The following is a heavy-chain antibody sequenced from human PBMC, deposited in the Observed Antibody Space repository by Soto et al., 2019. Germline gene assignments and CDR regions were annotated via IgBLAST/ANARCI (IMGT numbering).Heavy chain of an antibody. J-gene: IGHJ4*02. CDR3: ARGPRYYDDSGHSDY. Sequence: EVQLVESGGGLVQPGGSLRLSCVASGFTFSSYWMHWVRQAPGKGLVWVSRINSDGSSTSYADSVKGRFTISRDNDKNTLNLQMNSLRADDTAVYYCARGPRYYDDSGHSDYWGQGTLVTVSS. CDR1: GFTFSSYW. V-gene: IGHV3-74*01. CDR2: INSDGSST. D-gene: IGHD3-22*01.